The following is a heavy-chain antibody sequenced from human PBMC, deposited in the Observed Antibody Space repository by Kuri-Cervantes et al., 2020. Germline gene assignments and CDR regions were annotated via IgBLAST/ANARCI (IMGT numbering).Heavy chain of an antibody. CDR1: GCTFTGYY. V-gene: IGHV1-2*04. D-gene: IGHD3-22*01. CDR2: INPNSGDT. J-gene: IGHJ3*02. Sequence: ASVKVSCKASGCTFTGYYIHWVRQAPGQGLEWMGWINPNSGDTNYAQKFQGWVTMTRDTSISTAYMELSRLRSDDTAVYYCATTKEYYYDTSGPDAFDIWGQGTMVTVSS. CDR3: ATTKEYYYDTSGPDAFDI.